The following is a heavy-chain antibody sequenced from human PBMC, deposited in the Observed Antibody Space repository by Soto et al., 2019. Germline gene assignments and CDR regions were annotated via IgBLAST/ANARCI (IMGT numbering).Heavy chain of an antibody. CDR2: ISWNSGSI. CDR3: AKGPQCSSSWYFVDY. Sequence: GGSLRLSCAASGFTFDDYAMHWVRQAPGKGLEWVSGISWNSGSIGYADSVKGRFTISRDNAKNSLYLQMNSLRAEDTALYYCAKGPQCSSSWYFVDYWGQGTLVPVSS. CDR1: GFTFDDYA. J-gene: IGHJ4*02. D-gene: IGHD6-13*01. V-gene: IGHV3-9*01.